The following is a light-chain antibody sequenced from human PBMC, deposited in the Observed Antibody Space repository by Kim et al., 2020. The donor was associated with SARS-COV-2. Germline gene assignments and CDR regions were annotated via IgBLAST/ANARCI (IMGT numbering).Light chain of an antibody. CDR1: SSDVDGYNY. J-gene: IGLJ1*01. CDR2: DVS. CDR3: CSYAGSYFYV. V-gene: IGLV2-11*01. Sequence: GQSVTISCTGTSSDVDGYNYVSWYQQHPGKAPKLVIYDVSKRPSGVPDRFSGSKTGNTASLTISGLQAEDEADYYCCSYAGSYFYVFGTGTKVTVL.